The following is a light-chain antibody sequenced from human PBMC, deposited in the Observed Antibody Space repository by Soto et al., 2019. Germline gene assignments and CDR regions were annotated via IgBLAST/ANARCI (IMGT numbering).Light chain of an antibody. Sequence: QPVLTQPPSVSGAPGQKITISCTGSSSNIGAGYDVHWYQQLPGAAPKLLIYGNSNRPSGVPDRFTGSKSGTSVSLAITGLQAEDEADYYCQSYDSSLSGSDVFGTGTKLTVL. CDR2: GNS. CDR3: QSYDSSLSGSDV. CDR1: SSNIGAGYD. J-gene: IGLJ1*01. V-gene: IGLV1-40*01.